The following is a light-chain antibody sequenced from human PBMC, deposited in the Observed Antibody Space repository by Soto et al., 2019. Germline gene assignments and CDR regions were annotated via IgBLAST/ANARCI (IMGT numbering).Light chain of an antibody. V-gene: IGLV1-47*02. Sequence: QSVLTQPPSASGTPGQRVTISCSGSGSNIGSDYVYWYQQLPGTAPKLLIYNDNQRPSGVPDRFSASKSGTSASLAISGLRSEDEADYFCAAWDDSLSARYVFGTGTKLTVL. CDR3: AAWDDSLSARYV. CDR1: GSNIGSDY. CDR2: NDN. J-gene: IGLJ1*01.